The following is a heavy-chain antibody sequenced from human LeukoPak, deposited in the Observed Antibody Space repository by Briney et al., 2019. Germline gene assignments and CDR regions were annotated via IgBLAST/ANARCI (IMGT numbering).Heavy chain of an antibody. CDR1: GYTFTSYG. CDR3: ARDKFGELSNWFDP. J-gene: IGHJ5*02. D-gene: IGHD3-10*01. CDR2: ISAYNGNT. V-gene: IGHV1-18*01. Sequence: ASVKVSCKASGYTFTSYGISWVRQAPGQGLEWMGWISAYNGNTNYAQKLQGRVTMTTDTSTSTAYMELRSLRSDDTAVYYCARDKFGELSNWFDPWGQGTLVTVSS.